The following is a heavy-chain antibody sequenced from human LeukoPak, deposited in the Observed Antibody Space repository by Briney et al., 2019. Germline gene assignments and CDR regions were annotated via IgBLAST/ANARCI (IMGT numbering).Heavy chain of an antibody. J-gene: IGHJ4*02. CDR1: GYTLTELS. CDR3: ATVKVIMITFGGVIVSEYYFDY. D-gene: IGHD3-16*02. V-gene: IGHV1-24*01. Sequence: GASVKVSCKVSGYTLTELSMHWVRQAPGKGLERMGGFDPEDGETIYAQKFQGRVTMTEDTSTDTAYMELSSLRSEDTAVYYCATVKVIMITFGGVIVSEYYFDYWGQGTLVTVSS. CDR2: FDPEDGET.